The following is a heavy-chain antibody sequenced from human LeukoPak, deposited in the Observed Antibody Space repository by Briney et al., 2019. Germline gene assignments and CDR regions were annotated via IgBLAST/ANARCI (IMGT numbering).Heavy chain of an antibody. CDR2: ISGSGGST. J-gene: IGHJ4*02. CDR3: AKEMDVPHTKYIVATILNY. V-gene: IGHV3-23*01. Sequence: PGGSLRLSCAASGFTFSSYATSWVRQAPGKGLEWVSAISGSGGSTYYADSVKGRFTISRDNSKNTLYLQMNSLRAEDTAVYYCAKEMDVPHTKYIVATILNYWGQGTLVTVSS. CDR1: GFTFSSYA. D-gene: IGHD5-12*01.